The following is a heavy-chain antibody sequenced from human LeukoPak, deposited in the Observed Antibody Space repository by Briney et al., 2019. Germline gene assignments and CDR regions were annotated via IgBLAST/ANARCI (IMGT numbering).Heavy chain of an antibody. D-gene: IGHD3-10*01. Sequence: SETLSLTCTVSGGSISSYYWGWIRQPPGKGLEWIGSIYYSGSTYYNPSLKSRVTISVDTSKNQFSLKLSSVTAADTAVYYCARPVLLWFQGSWFDPWGQGTLVTVSS. CDR2: IYYSGST. CDR3: ARPVLLWFQGSWFDP. J-gene: IGHJ5*02. CDR1: GGSISSYY. V-gene: IGHV4-39*07.